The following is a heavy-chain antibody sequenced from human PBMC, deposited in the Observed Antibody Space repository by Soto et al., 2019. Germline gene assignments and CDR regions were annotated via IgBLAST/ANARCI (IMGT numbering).Heavy chain of an antibody. V-gene: IGHV3-74*01. Sequence: HPGGSLRLSCAASGFTFSGYWMHWVRQAPGKGLVWVSRINSDGSSTSYADSVKGRFTISRDNAKNTLYLQMNSLRAEDTAVYYCARGTYYYGMDVWGQGTTVTVSS. J-gene: IGHJ6*02. CDR3: ARGTYYYGMDV. CDR1: GFTFSGYW. CDR2: INSDGSST.